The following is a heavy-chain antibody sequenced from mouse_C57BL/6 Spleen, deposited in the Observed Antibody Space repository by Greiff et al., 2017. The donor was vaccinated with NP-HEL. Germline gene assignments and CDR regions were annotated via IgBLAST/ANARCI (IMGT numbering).Heavy chain of an antibody. CDR2: INPNNGGT. CDR3: ARRDYYGPNWYFDV. J-gene: IGHJ1*03. CDR1: GYTFTDYY. V-gene: IGHV1-26*01. Sequence: VQLQQSGPELVKPGASVKISCKASGYTFTDYYMNWVKQSHGKSLEWIGDINPNNGGTSYNQKFKGKATLTVDKSSSTAYMELRSLTSEDSAVYYCARRDYYGPNWYFDVWGTGTTVTVSS. D-gene: IGHD1-1*01.